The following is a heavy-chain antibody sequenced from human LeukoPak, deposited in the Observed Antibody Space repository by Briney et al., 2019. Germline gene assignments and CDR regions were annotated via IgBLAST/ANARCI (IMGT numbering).Heavy chain of an antibody. V-gene: IGHV4-4*02. J-gene: IGHJ5*02. CDR1: GGSISSSNW. Sequence: SQTLALACAVSGGSISSSNWRSWVRHPPGKGLEWIGEIYHSGSTNYNPSLKSRDTISVDKSKNQFSLKLSSVTAADTAVYYCARRSMTTVTYNWFDPWGQGTLVTVSS. CDR3: ARRSMTTVTYNWFDP. CDR2: IYHSGST. D-gene: IGHD4-17*01.